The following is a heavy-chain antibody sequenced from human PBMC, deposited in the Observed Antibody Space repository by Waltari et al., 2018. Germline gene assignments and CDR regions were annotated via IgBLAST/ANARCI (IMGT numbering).Heavy chain of an antibody. J-gene: IGHJ4*02. CDR2: ITNSGDST. Sequence: EVQLLESGGGLVQPGGSLRLSCAASEFTFSTYAMSWVRQAPGKGLVWVSAITNSGDSTYYADSVKGRFTISRDNSKNTLYLQMNSLRAEDTAIYYCAEDHGWLHYYWGQGTLVTVSS. CDR3: AEDHGWLHYY. V-gene: IGHV3-23*01. D-gene: IGHD5-12*01. CDR1: EFTFSTYA.